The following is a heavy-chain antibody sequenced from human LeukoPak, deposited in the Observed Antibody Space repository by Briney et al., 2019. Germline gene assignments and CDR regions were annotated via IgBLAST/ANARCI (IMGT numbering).Heavy chain of an antibody. CDR1: GGSFSGYY. Sequence: SETLSLTCAVYGGSFSGYYWSWIRQPPGKGLEWIGEINHSGSTNYNPSLKSRVTISVDTSKNQFSLKLSSVTAADTAVYCCARINQGGYSCDLFPFDYWGQGTLVTVSS. V-gene: IGHV4-34*01. D-gene: IGHD5-18*01. CDR2: INHSGST. J-gene: IGHJ4*02. CDR3: ARINQGGYSCDLFPFDY.